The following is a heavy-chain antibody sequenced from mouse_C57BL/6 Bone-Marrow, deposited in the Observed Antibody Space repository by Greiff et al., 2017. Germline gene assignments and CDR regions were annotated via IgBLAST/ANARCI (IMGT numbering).Heavy chain of an antibody. CDR3: AFFYYGGL. J-gene: IGHJ2*01. V-gene: IGHV1-50*01. CDR1: GYTFTSYW. CDR2: IDPSDSYT. Sequence: QVQLQQPGAELVKPGASVKLSCKASGYTFTSYWMQWVKQRPGQGLEWIGEIDPSDSYTNYNQKFKGKATLTVDTSSSTAYMQLSSLTSEDSAVYYCAFFYYGGLCGQGTTLTVSS. D-gene: IGHD1-1*01.